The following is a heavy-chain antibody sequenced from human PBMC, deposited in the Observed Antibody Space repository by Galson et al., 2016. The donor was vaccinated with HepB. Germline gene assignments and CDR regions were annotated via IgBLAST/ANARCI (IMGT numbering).Heavy chain of an antibody. CDR3: ARAGIEVAGTFDY. Sequence: ETLSLTCAVSGDSISSDNWWTWVRQPPGKGLEWIGEIYHSGSTNYDPSLQSRVTISLDKSKNQFSLRVTSVTAADTAVNYCARAGIEVAGTFDYWGQGTLVTVSS. CDR2: IYHSGST. D-gene: IGHD6-19*01. J-gene: IGHJ4*02. V-gene: IGHV4-4*02. CDR1: GDSISSDNW.